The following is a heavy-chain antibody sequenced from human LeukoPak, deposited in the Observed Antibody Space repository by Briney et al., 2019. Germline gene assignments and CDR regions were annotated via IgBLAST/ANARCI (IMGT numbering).Heavy chain of an antibody. CDR2: ISSSSSYI. CDR1: GFTFSSYS. CDR3: ARDQYYDFWSGYYQTRKDAFDM. V-gene: IGHV3-21*01. J-gene: IGHJ3*02. Sequence: PGGSLRLSCAASGFTFSSYSMNWVRQAPGKGLEWVSSISSSSSYIYYADSVKGRFTISRDNAKNSLYLQMNSLRAEDTAVYYCARDQYYDFWSGYYQTRKDAFDMWGQGTMVTVSS. D-gene: IGHD3-3*01.